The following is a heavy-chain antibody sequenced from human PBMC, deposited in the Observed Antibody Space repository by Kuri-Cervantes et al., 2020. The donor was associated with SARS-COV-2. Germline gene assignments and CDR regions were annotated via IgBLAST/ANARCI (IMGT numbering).Heavy chain of an antibody. CDR2: IYGSGERT. D-gene: IGHD1-1*01. J-gene: IGHJ4*02. Sequence: GESLKISCAASGFSFSSYGMSWVRQAPGKGLEWVSSIYGSGERTYYADSVKGRFTVSRDNLRNTLYLEMNSLRAEDTALYFCAKDGYNWGDYFDYWGQGTLVTVSS. CDR1: GFSFSSYG. CDR3: AKDGYNWGDYFDY. V-gene: IGHV3-23*01.